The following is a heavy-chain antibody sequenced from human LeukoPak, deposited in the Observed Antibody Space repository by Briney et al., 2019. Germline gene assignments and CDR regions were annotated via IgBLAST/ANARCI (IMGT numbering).Heavy chain of an antibody. J-gene: IGHJ6*03. CDR2: INPNSGGT. CDR1: GYTFSGYY. V-gene: IGHV1-2*02. Sequence: ASVKVSCKASGYTFSGYYMHWVRQAPGQGLEWMGWINPNSGGTNYAQKFQGRVTMTRDTSISTAYMELSRLRSDDTAVYYCARGESPAARGHTYYYYYYMDVWGKGTTVTVSS. CDR3: ARGESPAARGHTYYYYYYMDV. D-gene: IGHD3-10*01.